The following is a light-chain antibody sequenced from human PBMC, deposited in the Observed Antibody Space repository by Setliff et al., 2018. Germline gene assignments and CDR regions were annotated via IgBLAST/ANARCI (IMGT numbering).Light chain of an antibody. CDR1: SSNIGSNY. V-gene: IGLV2-8*01. J-gene: IGLJ1*01. Sequence: QSVLTQPPSVSAAPGQKVTISCSGSSSNIGSNYVSWYQQLPGTAPKLLIYDVSKRPSGVPDRFSGSKSGNTASLTVSGLQAEDEADYYCSSYAGSNHFVFGTGTKVTVL. CDR2: DVS. CDR3: SSYAGSNHFV.